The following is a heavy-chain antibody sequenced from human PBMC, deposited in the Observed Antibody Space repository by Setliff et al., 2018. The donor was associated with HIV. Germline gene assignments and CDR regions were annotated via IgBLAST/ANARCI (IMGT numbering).Heavy chain of an antibody. V-gene: IGHV1-46*01. Sequence: ASVKVSCKASGYTFTNYYIHWVRQAPGQGLEWLGMVNPSGGSTAYAQKFQDRVTMTTDTSTSTVYMELSSLRSEDTAMYYCARAIYSGYYYREFDYWGQGTLVTVSS. D-gene: IGHD5-12*01. CDR1: GYTFTNYY. J-gene: IGHJ4*02. CDR3: ARAIYSGYYYREFDY. CDR2: VNPSGGST.